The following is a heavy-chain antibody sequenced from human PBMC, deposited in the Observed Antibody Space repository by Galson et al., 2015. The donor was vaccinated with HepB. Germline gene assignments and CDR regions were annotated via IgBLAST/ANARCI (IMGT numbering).Heavy chain of an antibody. J-gene: IGHJ4*02. V-gene: IGHV4-34*01. Sequence: LSLTCAVYGGSFRGYYWGWIRQPPGKGLEWIGEINHSGSTNYNPSLKSRVTISVDTSKNQFSLMLSSVTAADTAVYYCAGGRDRIAVASDYWGQGTLVTVSS. CDR1: GGSFRGYY. CDR2: INHSGST. D-gene: IGHD6-19*01. CDR3: AGGRDRIAVASDY.